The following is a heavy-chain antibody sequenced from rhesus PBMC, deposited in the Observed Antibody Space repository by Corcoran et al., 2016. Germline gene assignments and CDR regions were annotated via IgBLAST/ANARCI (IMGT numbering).Heavy chain of an antibody. CDR2: INGNSGST. Sequence: QVQLQESGPGLVKPSETLSLTCAVSGGSFSRYWWSWIRPPPGKGLEWIGEINGNSGSTNYNPSLKSRVTISKDASKNQFSLKLSSVTAADTAVYYCALYCSGTYCYRYWGQGVLVTVSS. D-gene: IGHD2-27*01. CDR3: ALYCSGTYCYRY. CDR1: GGSFSRYW. V-gene: IGHV4-80*01. J-gene: IGHJ4*01.